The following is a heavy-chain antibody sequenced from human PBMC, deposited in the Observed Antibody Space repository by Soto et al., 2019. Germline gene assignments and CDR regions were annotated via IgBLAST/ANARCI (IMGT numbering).Heavy chain of an antibody. D-gene: IGHD3-22*01. CDR1: GFTFRSYA. CDR3: AKSPGMYYYDSSGYYHYDY. Sequence: GSLRLSCAASGFTFRSYAMSWVRQAPGKGLEWVSAISGSGVSTYYADSVKGRFTISRDNSKNTLYLQMNSLRAEDTAVYYCAKSPGMYYYDSSGYYHYDYWGQGTLVTVSS. J-gene: IGHJ4*02. V-gene: IGHV3-23*01. CDR2: ISGSGVST.